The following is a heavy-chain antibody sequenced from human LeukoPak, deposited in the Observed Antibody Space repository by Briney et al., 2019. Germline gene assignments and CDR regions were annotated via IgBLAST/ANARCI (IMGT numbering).Heavy chain of an antibody. J-gene: IGHJ4*02. CDR1: GGSISSSSYY. CDR2: IYYSGST. V-gene: IGHV4-39*01. CDR3: ASRLLRDRITVIVVVSDLDY. Sequence: PSETLSLTCTVSGGSISSSSYYWGWIRQPPGKGLEWIGSIYYSGSTYYNPSLKSRVTISVDTSKNQFSLKLSSVTAADTAVYYCASRLLRDRITVIVVVSDLDYWGQGTLVTVSS. D-gene: IGHD3-22*01.